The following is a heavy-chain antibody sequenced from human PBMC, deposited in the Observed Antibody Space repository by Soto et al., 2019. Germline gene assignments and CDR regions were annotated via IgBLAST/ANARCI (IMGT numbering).Heavy chain of an antibody. CDR1: GGSFSVYY. V-gene: IGHV4-34*01. CDR2: INHSGST. CDR3: AGTDYYDSSGHHPFDN. Sequence: QVQLQQWGAGLLKPSETLFLTCAAYGGSFSVYYWSWIRQPPGKGLEWIGEINHSGSTNYNPSLKSRVTISVDRSKNQFSLKLSSVTPADTAGYYCAGTDYYDSSGHHPFDNWGQGTLVTVSS. J-gene: IGHJ4*02. D-gene: IGHD3-22*01.